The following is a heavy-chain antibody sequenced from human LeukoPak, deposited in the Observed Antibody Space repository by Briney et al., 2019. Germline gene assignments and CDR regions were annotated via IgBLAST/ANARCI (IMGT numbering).Heavy chain of an antibody. D-gene: IGHD6-13*01. J-gene: IGHJ4*02. CDR1: GFTFSNYG. V-gene: IGHV3-30*18. Sequence: PGTSLRLSCAVSGFTFSNYGMHWVRQAPGKGLEWVAVISYDGRNKYHGDSVKGRFSISRDNSKNTLYLQMNSLRAEDTAVYYCAKDGSVAAADYYFDYWGQGTLVTVSS. CDR2: ISYDGRNK. CDR3: AKDGSVAAADYYFDY.